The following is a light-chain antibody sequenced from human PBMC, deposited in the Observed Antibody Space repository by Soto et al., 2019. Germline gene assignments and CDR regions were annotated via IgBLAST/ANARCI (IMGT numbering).Light chain of an antibody. Sequence: QSALTQPASMSGPPGQSISISCTGTSSDVGGYNYVSWYQQHPGKAPELMIYDVSSRPSGVSNRFSGSKSGNTASLTISGLQAEDEADYYCTSYTSRSTYVFGTGTKLTVL. V-gene: IGLV2-14*01. CDR3: TSYTSRSTYV. CDR2: DVS. J-gene: IGLJ1*01. CDR1: SSDVGGYNY.